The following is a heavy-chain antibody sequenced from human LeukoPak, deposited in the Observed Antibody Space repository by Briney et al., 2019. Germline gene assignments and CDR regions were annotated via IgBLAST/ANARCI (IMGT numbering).Heavy chain of an antibody. D-gene: IGHD6-19*01. CDR3: AREGSGWYYMDV. Sequence: ASVKVSCKASGYTFTSYDINWVRQATGQGLEWMGWMNPNSGNTGYAQKFQGRVTITRNTSISTAYMELSSLRSEDTAVYYCAREGSGWYYMDVWGNGTTVTVSS. CDR2: MNPNSGNT. J-gene: IGHJ6*03. CDR1: GYTFTSYD. V-gene: IGHV1-8*03.